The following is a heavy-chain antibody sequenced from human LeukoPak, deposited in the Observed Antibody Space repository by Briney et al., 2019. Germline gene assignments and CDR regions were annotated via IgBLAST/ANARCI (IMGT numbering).Heavy chain of an antibody. D-gene: IGHD5-12*01. Sequence: SETLSLTCTVSGGSISSSSYYWGWIRQPPGKGLEWIGSIYYSGSTYYNPSLKSRVTISVDTSKNQFSLKLSSVTAADTAVYYCASAPGYSGYDQRVYFDYWGQGTLVTVSS. CDR3: ASAPGYSGYDQRVYFDY. V-gene: IGHV4-39*01. CDR1: GGSISSSSYY. CDR2: IYYSGST. J-gene: IGHJ4*02.